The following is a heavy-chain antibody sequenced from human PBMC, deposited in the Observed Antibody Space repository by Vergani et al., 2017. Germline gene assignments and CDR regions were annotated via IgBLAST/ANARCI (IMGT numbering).Heavy chain of an antibody. CDR3: ARTYYDFWSGYPSHFDY. Sequence: EVQLVPSGAEVKKPGESLKISCKGSGYSFTSYWIGWVRQMPGKGLEWMGIIYPGDSDTRYSPSFQGQVTISADKSISTASLQWSSLKASDTAMYYCARTYYDFWSGYPSHFDYWGQGTLVTVSS. CDR2: IYPGDSDT. J-gene: IGHJ4*02. CDR1: GYSFTSYW. D-gene: IGHD3-3*01. V-gene: IGHV5-51*01.